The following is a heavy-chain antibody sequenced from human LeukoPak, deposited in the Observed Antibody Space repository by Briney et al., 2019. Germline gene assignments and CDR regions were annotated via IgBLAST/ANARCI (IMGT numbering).Heavy chain of an antibody. D-gene: IGHD2-15*01. Sequence: GESLKISCKGTGFTFSNYWIGWVRQMPGKGLEWMTTIFPGDSETRYSPSFQGHVTTSVDKSISTAYLQWSSLEASDTAMYYCARQYPPSVSYSRAFDIWGQGTMVTVSS. CDR2: IFPGDSET. CDR1: GFTFSNYW. CDR3: ARQYPPSVSYSRAFDI. J-gene: IGHJ3*02. V-gene: IGHV5-51*01.